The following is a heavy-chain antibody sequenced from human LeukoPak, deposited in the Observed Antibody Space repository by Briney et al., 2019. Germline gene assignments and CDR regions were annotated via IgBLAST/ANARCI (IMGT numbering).Heavy chain of an antibody. CDR3: TRHVPNSGYANFDC. J-gene: IGHJ4*02. Sequence: GGSLRLSCATSGVTFSKYSMQWVRQAPGKGLEWVSVIYSGGSTYYADSVKGRFTISRDNSKNTLYLQMNSLRAEDTAVYYCTRHVPNSGYANFDCWGQGTLVTVSS. D-gene: IGHD5-12*01. CDR1: GVTFSKYS. V-gene: IGHV3-66*04. CDR2: IYSGGST.